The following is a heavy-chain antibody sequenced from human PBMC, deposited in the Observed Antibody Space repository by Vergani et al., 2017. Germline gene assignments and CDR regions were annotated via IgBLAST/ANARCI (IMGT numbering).Heavy chain of an antibody. Sequence: QVQLVQSGAEVKKPGASVKVSCKASGYTFTGYYMHWVRQAPGQGLEWMGWINPNSGGTNYAQKFQGRVTMTRDKSISTAYMELSRLRSDDTAVYYCARAPDSSGWYGYFDYWGQGTLVTVSS. CDR1: GYTFTGYY. CDR2: INPNSGGT. V-gene: IGHV1-2*02. J-gene: IGHJ4*02. CDR3: ARAPDSSGWYGYFDY. D-gene: IGHD6-19*01.